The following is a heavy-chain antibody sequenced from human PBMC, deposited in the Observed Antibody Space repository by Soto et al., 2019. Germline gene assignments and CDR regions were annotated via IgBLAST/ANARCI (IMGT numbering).Heavy chain of an antibody. V-gene: IGHV1-58*01. CDR1: GFTFTSSA. Sequence: QMQLVQSGPEVKKPGTSVKVSCKASGFTFTSSAVQWVRQARGQRLGWIGWIVVGSGNTNYAQKFQERVTITRDMSTSTAYMELSSLRSEDTAVYYCAASTPRGGSGSPSWGQGTLVTVSS. D-gene: IGHD6-19*01. CDR2: IVVGSGNT. CDR3: AASTPRGGSGSPS. J-gene: IGHJ4*02.